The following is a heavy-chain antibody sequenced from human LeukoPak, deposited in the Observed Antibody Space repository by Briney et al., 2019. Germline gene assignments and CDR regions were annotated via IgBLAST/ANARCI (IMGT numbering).Heavy chain of an antibody. D-gene: IGHD3-16*01. CDR3: ARVDDSRDFDY. CDR2: MYYSGST. CDR1: GDSISSSSYY. Sequence: SETLSLTCTVWGDSISSSSYYWGWVRQPPGKGLEWIGSMYYSGSTYDNPARKSRINICVDTDKNEFSLKLSSVTAADTAVHYCARVDDSRDFDYWGQGTLVTVSS. J-gene: IGHJ4*02. V-gene: IGHV4-39*01.